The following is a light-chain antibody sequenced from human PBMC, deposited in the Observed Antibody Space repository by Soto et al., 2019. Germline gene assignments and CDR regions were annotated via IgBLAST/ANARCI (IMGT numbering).Light chain of an antibody. CDR3: QQYNGYSRT. CDR1: QTIGIS. CDR2: DAS. V-gene: IGKV1-5*01. Sequence: DIQMTHSPSTLSASVFYRVTITFRASQTIGISLAWYQQKPGKAPNLLISDASSLERGVPSRFSGSGSGTEFTLTIRSLQPDDFATYYCQQYNGYSRTFGQGTKVDIK. J-gene: IGKJ1*01.